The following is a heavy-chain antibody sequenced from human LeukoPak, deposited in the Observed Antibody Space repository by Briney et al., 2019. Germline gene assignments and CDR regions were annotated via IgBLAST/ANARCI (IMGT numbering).Heavy chain of an antibody. Sequence: SETLSLTCAVYGGSFSGYYWSWIRQPPGKGLEWIGEINHSGSTNYNPSLKSRVTMSVDTSKNQFSLKLSSVTAADTAVYYCARFRRDYYDSSGYLDDAFDIWGQGTMVTVSS. CDR3: ARFRRDYYDSSGYLDDAFDI. CDR1: GGSFSGYY. J-gene: IGHJ3*02. V-gene: IGHV4-34*01. CDR2: INHSGST. D-gene: IGHD3-22*01.